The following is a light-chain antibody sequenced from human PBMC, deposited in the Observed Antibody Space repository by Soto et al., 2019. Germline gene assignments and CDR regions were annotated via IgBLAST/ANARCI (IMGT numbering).Light chain of an antibody. CDR1: QSVSSNY. Sequence: EIVLTQSPGTLSLSQGERATLSCRASQSVSSNYLAWYQQKPGQAPRLLIYDASSRATGIPARFSGSGPGTDFTLTISRLEPEDFAVYYCRQRSNWPPWTFGQVTNVDI. CDR3: RQRSNWPPWT. CDR2: DAS. V-gene: IGKV3D-20*02. J-gene: IGKJ1*01.